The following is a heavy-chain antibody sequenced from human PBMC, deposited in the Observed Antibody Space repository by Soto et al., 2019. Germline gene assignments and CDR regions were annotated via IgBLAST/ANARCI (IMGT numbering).Heavy chain of an antibody. CDR3: TRDASRDSSARGWFDP. Sequence: RGSLRLSCAASGFTFRSFTMNWVRQAPGKGLEWVSTISSNSAYIYYTGALRGRFTISRDNAKNSLHLQMNSLRAEDTAVYYCTRDASRDSSARGWFDPWGTGTLVTVSS. CDR2: ISSNSAYI. D-gene: IGHD6-13*01. J-gene: IGHJ5*02. CDR1: GFTFRSFT. V-gene: IGHV3-21*01.